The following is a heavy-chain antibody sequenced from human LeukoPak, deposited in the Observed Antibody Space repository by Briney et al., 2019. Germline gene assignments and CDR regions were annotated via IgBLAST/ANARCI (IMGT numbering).Heavy chain of an antibody. V-gene: IGHV3-30-3*01. CDR2: ISYDGSNK. J-gene: IGHJ4*02. CDR3: ARFYAEPIDY. CDR1: GFTFSSYA. D-gene: IGHD2/OR15-2a*01. Sequence: GSLRLSCAASGFTFSSYAMHWVRQAPGKGLEWVAVISYDGSNKYYADSVKGRFTISRDNSKNTLYLQMNSLRAEDTAVYYCARFYAEPIDYWGQGTLVTVSS.